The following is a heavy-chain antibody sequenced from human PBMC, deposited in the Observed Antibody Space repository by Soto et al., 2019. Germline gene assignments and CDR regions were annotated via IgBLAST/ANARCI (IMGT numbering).Heavy chain of an antibody. D-gene: IGHD2-2*01. V-gene: IGHV2-5*02. CDR2: IYWDDDK. CDR1: GFSLSTSGVG. CDR3: AHLGYCISTSCSHRRWFDP. J-gene: IGHJ5*02. Sequence: QITLKESGPTLVKPTQTLTLTRTFSGFSLSTSGVGVGWIRQPPGKALEWLALIYWDDDKRYSPSLKSRLTITKDTSKNQVVLTMTNMHPVDTATYYCAHLGYCISTSCSHRRWFDPWGQGTLVTVSS.